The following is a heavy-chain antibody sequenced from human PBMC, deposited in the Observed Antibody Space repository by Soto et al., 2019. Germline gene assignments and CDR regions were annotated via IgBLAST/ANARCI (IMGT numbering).Heavy chain of an antibody. CDR3: ARPKDYDDCLDY. V-gene: IGHV1-3*01. D-gene: IGHD3-22*01. CDR1: GYTFTRYN. J-gene: IGHJ4*02. CDR2: INGGNGNT. Sequence: QVQLVQSGAEVKKPGASVKVSCKASGYTFTRYNMHWVRQAPGQRLEWMGWINGGNGNTKYSQKFQGRVTITRDTSANKAYMELSSLISEDTAVYYCARPKDYDDCLDYWGQGTLVTVSS.